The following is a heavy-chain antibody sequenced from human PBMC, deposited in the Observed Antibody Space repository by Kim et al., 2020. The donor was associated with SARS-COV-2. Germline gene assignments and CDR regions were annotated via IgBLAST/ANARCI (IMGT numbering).Heavy chain of an antibody. CDR3: ARTPYGDYVGGGYYYYGMDV. CDR2: IDWDDDK. D-gene: IGHD4-17*01. CDR1: GFSLSTSGMC. J-gene: IGHJ6*02. Sequence: SGPTLVNPTQTLTLTCTFSGFSLSTSGMCVSWIRQPPGKALEWLALIDWDDDKYYSTSLKTRLTISKDTSKNQVVLTMTNMDPVDTATYYCARTPYGDYVGGGYYYYGMDVWGQGTTVTVSS. V-gene: IGHV2-70*01.